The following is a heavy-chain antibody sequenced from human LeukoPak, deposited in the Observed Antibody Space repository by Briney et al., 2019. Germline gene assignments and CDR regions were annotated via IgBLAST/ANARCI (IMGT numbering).Heavy chain of an antibody. J-gene: IGHJ4*02. CDR3: ARRGYFDY. Sequence: SETLSLTCTVSGDSVSGVYWGWIRQPPGKRLEWIGHIYYSGSAYYNPSLKSRVTISIDTSKNQFSLKLTSVTAADTAIYYCARRGYFDYWGQGILVTVSA. V-gene: IGHV4-59*08. CDR1: GDSVSGVY. CDR2: IYYSGSA.